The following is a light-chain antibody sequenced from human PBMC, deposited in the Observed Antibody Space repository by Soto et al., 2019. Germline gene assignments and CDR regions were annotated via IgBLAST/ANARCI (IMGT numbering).Light chain of an antibody. V-gene: IGKV1-39*01. J-gene: IGKJ2*01. CDR3: QQSLTIPYT. CDR2: AAS. CDR1: QTISTH. Sequence: DIQMTQSPSSLSASVGDRVTITCRASQTISTHLHWYQQKPGKAPKLLIYAASTLQSGVPSRFSGSGSGTDFTLTINSLQPEDFATYYCQQSLTIPYTFGQGTKLELK.